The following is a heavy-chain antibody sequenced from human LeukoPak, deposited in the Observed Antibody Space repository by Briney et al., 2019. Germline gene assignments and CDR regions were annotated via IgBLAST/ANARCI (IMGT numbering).Heavy chain of an antibody. CDR2: INPNSGGT. CDR1: GYTFTGYY. V-gene: IGHV1-2*02. D-gene: IGHD3-10*01. J-gene: IGHJ6*03. Sequence: VASVKVSCKASGYTFTGYYMHWVRQAPGQGLEWMGWINPNSGGTNYAQKFQGRVTMTRDTSISTAYMELSRLRSDDTAVYYCARRGYYGSGSYRYYYMDVWGKGTTVTVSS. CDR3: ARRGYYGSGSYRYYYMDV.